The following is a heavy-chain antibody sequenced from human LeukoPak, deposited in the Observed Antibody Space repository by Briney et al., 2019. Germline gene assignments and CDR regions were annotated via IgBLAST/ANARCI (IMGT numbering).Heavy chain of an antibody. CDR3: ARGARAGYNLEPFDY. Sequence: KPSETLSLTCTVSGGSMSSYYWSWIRQPPGKGLEWIGYIYYSGSTKYNPSLKSRVTISVVTSKNQFSLKLSSVTAADTAVYYCARGARAGYNLEPFDYWGQGTLVTVSS. CDR2: IYYSGST. CDR1: GGSMSSYY. D-gene: IGHD5-24*01. J-gene: IGHJ4*02. V-gene: IGHV4-59*08.